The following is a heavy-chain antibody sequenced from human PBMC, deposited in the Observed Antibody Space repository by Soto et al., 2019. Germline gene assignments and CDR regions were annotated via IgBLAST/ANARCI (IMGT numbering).Heavy chain of an antibody. J-gene: IGHJ5*02. CDR2: ISGSGGST. CDR3: AKARYQLLYLSWFDP. Sequence: GGSLRLSCASSGFTFSSYAMSWVRQAPGKGLEWVSAISGSGGSTYYADSVKGRFTISRDNSKNTLYLQMNSLRAEDTAVYYCAKARYQLLYLSWFDPWGQGTLVTVSS. V-gene: IGHV3-23*01. D-gene: IGHD2-2*02. CDR1: GFTFSSYA.